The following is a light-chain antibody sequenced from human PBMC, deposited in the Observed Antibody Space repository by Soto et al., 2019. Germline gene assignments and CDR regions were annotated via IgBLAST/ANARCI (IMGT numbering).Light chain of an antibody. CDR3: SSYTSSSTLL. CDR2: DVS. V-gene: IGLV2-14*01. CDR1: SNDIGGYNY. Sequence: QSALTQPASVSGSPGQSITFSCTGTSNDIGGYNYVSWYQQHPGKAPKLMIFDVSNRPSGVSYRFSGSKPGNTASLTISGLQAEDEADYYCSSYTSSSTLLFGGGTKLTVL. J-gene: IGLJ2*01.